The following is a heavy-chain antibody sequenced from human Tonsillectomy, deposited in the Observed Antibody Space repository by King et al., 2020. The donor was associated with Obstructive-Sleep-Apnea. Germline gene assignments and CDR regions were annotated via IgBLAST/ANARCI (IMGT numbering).Heavy chain of an antibody. CDR2: ISGYHGEG. V-gene: IGHV1-18*01. J-gene: IGHJ1*01. CDR3: ARDYYGSGTQFFQH. Sequence: VQLVESGAEVKKPGASLKVSCKASGYNFYAYGISWVRQAPGQGLEWMGWISGYHGEGKSAQKFQGRVTLTTDRSTSTAYMDLRSLRSDDTAVYYCARDYYGSGTQFFQHWGQGTLVTVSS. CDR1: GYNFYAYG. D-gene: IGHD3-10*01.